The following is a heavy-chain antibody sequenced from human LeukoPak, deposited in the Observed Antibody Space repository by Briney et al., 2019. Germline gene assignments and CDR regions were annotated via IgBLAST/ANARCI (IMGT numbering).Heavy chain of an antibody. CDR1: GFTFSDYY. D-gene: IGHD3-22*01. Sequence: PGGSLRLSCAASGFTFSDYYMSWIRQAPGKGLEWVSYISSSGSTIYYADSVKGRFIISRDNAKNSLYLQMNSLRAEDTAVYYCARAPDSSGYSASYGMDVWGQGTTVTVSS. V-gene: IGHV3-11*01. CDR3: ARAPDSSGYSASYGMDV. J-gene: IGHJ6*02. CDR2: ISSSGSTI.